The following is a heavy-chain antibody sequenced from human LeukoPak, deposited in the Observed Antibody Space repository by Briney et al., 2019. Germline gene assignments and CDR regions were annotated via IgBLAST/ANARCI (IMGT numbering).Heavy chain of an antibody. D-gene: IGHD3-9*01. CDR1: GFIFSTYW. V-gene: IGHV3-7*01. CDR3: ARHIDWTFDY. J-gene: IGHJ4*02. Sequence: GGSLRLSRATSGFIFSTYWMTWVRQAPGKGLEWVANINPDGGATHYGASVKGRLIISRDNAKNSLYLQLNSLRAEDTAVYHCARHIDWTFDYWGQGTVVIVSS. CDR2: INPDGGAT.